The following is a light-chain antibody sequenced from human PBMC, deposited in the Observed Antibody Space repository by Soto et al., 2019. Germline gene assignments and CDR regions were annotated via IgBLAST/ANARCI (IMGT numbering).Light chain of an antibody. V-gene: IGLV1-40*01. J-gene: IGLJ1*01. CDR1: NSNIGTGYD. CDR3: QSYDISLNGFYV. CDR2: GNN. Sequence: QSVLTQPPSVSGAPGQRVTISCTGSNSNIGTGYDVHWYQQVPGTAPKLLIYGNNKRASGVPDRFSGFKSGTSASLAITGLQAEDEADYYCQSYDISLNGFYVFGTGTKVTVL.